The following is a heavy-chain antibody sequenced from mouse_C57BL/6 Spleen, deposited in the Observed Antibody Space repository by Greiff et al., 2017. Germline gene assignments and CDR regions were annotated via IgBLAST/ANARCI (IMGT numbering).Heavy chain of an antibody. J-gene: IGHJ2*01. Sequence: VQLQQSGAELVKPGASVTLSCTASGFNIKDYYMHWVKQRTEQGLEWIGRIDPEDGETKYAPKFQGKATITADTSSNTAYLQLSSLTSEDTAVYYCARPYFDYWGQGTTLTVSS. CDR1: GFNIKDYY. V-gene: IGHV14-2*01. CDR2: IDPEDGET. CDR3: ARPYFDY.